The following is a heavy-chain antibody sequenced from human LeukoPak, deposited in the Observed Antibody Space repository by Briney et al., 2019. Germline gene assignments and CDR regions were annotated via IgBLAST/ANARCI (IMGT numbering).Heavy chain of an antibody. Sequence: ASVKVSCKVSGYTLTELSMHWVRRAPGKGLEWMGGFDPEDGETIYAQKFQGRVTMTEDTSTDTAYMELSSLRSEDTAVYYCATPRIAAAGNAWFDPWGQGTLVTVSS. D-gene: IGHD6-13*01. CDR1: GYTLTELS. CDR3: ATPRIAAAGNAWFDP. J-gene: IGHJ5*02. V-gene: IGHV1-24*01. CDR2: FDPEDGET.